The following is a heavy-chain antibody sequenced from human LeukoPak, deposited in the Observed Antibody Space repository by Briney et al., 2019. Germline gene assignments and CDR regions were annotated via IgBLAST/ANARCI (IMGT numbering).Heavy chain of an antibody. CDR1: GYTLTELS. V-gene: IGHV1-24*01. J-gene: IGHJ6*03. CDR3: ATSVGSPPYYYYYYMDV. Sequence: ASVKVSCKVSGYTLTELSMHWVRQAPGKGLEWMGGFDPEDGETIYAQKFQGRVTMTEDTSTDTAYMELSSLRSEDTAVYYCATSVGSPPYYYYYYMDVWGKGTTVTVSS. CDR2: FDPEDGET. D-gene: IGHD3-10*01.